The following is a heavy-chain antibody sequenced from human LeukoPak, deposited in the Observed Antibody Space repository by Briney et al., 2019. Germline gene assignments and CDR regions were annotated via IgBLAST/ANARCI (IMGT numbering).Heavy chain of an antibody. V-gene: IGHV3-11*05. CDR1: GGSISSSN. J-gene: IGHJ4*02. Sequence: LSLTCAVSGGSISSSNWCSWVRQAPGRGLEWVSFISSSSSYTTYADSVKGRFTISRANAKNSLFLQMNSLRAEDTAVYYCARGTAGDYWGQGTLVTVSS. D-gene: IGHD3-10*01. CDR2: ISSSSSYT. CDR3: ARGTAGDY.